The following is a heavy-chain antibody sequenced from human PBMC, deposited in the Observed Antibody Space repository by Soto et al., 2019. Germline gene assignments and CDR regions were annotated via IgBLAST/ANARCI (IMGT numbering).Heavy chain of an antibody. CDR3: AHRAGIAVAGVYFQH. D-gene: IGHD6-19*01. V-gene: IGHV2-5*02. J-gene: IGHJ1*01. CDR2: IYWDDDK. CDR1: GFSLSTSGVG. Sequence: QITLKESGPTLVKPTQTLTLTCTFSGFSLSTSGVGVGWIRQPPGKALEWLALIYWDDDKRYSPSLKSRLTITKDTSKNQVVLTMTNMDPVDTATDYCAHRAGIAVAGVYFQHWGQGTLVTVSS.